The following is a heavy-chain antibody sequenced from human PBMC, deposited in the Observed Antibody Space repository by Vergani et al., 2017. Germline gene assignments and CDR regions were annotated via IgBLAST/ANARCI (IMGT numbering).Heavy chain of an antibody. Sequence: QVQLQQWGGGLLKPSETLSLTCVVNGGSFTSYHWTWIRQSPGEGLEWVGDIDHTGRPDYNPSLKSRLTMSVDKSRNQFSLTLNSVPATDTAIYFCARVNTETNGHLYYYYDMDVWGQGTAVTVS. V-gene: IGHV4-34*01. CDR1: GGSFTSYH. CDR2: IDHTGRP. J-gene: IGHJ6*02. CDR3: ARVNTETNGHLYYYYDMDV. D-gene: IGHD4-11*01.